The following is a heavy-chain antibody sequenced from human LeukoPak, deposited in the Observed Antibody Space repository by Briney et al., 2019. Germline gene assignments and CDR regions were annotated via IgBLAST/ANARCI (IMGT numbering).Heavy chain of an antibody. D-gene: IGHD2-2*01. CDR2: IYHSGST. V-gene: IGHV4-30-2*01. CDR1: GGSISSGGYY. Sequence: SETLSLTCTVSGGSISSGGYYWSWIRQPPGKGLEWIGYIYHSGSTYYNPSLKSRVTISVDRSKNQFSLKLSSVTAADTAVYYCTGYCSSTSPEIDYWGQGTLVTVSS. J-gene: IGHJ4*02. CDR3: TGYCSSTSPEIDY.